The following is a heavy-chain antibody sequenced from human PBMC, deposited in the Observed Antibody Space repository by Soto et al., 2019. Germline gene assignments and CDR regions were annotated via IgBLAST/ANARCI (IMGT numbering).Heavy chain of an antibody. V-gene: IGHV1-3*01. D-gene: IGHD3-16*01. CDR3: AIVWDVEAPSYYYYYGMDV. CDR2: INAGFGNA. J-gene: IGHJ6*02. CDR1: GYTFTSYA. Sequence: ASVKVSCKASGYTFTSYAMHWVRQAPGQRLEWMGWINAGFGNANYAQKFQGRVTITGDASASTAYMELSSLRSEDTAVYYCAIVWDVEAPSYYYYYGMDVWGQGTTVTVSS.